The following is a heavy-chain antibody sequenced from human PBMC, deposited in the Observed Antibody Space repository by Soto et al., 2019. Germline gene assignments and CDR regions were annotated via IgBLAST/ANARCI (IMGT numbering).Heavy chain of an antibody. Sequence: SETLSLTCTVSGASIKTHSYYWGWIRQPPGKGLEWIGSILYTGSTYYNPSLKSRVTVSLDTSKNQSSLNLSSVTAADTAVFYCARLYSGSYQPDYWGQGTLVTVSS. J-gene: IGHJ4*02. CDR2: ILYTGST. D-gene: IGHD1-26*01. CDR1: GASIKTHSYY. V-gene: IGHV4-39*01. CDR3: ARLYSGSYQPDY.